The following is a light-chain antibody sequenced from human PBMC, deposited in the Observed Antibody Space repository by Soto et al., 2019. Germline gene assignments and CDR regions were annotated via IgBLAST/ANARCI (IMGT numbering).Light chain of an antibody. CDR1: QGISSY. CDR3: QQLNSYPLT. CDR2: AAS. J-gene: IGKJ5*01. Sequence: IQLTQSPSSLSASVRDRVTITCRASQGISSYLACYQQKPGKAPKLLIYAASTLQSGVPSRFSGSGSGTDFTLTISSLPPEDFATYYCQQLNSYPLTFGQGTRLEIK. V-gene: IGKV1-9*01.